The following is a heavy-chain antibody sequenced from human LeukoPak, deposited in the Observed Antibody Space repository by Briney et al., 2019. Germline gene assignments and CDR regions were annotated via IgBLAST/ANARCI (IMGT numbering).Heavy chain of an antibody. CDR1: GFTFSSYG. CDR2: IWYDGSNR. D-gene: IGHD6-19*01. CDR3: ARPTMAGWYRGAFDI. Sequence: GGSLRLSCAASGFTFSSYGMHWVRQAPGKGLEWVAVIWYDGSNRYYADSVKGRFTISRDNSKNTLYLQMNSLRAEDTAVYYCARPTMAGWYRGAFDIWGQGTMVTVSS. J-gene: IGHJ3*02. V-gene: IGHV3-33*01.